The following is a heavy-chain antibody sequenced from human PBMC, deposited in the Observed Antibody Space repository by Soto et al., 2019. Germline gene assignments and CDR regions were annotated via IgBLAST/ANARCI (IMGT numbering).Heavy chain of an antibody. J-gene: IGHJ6*02. D-gene: IGHD6-25*01. CDR1: GFTFSSYG. CDR2: IWYDGSNK. Sequence: QVQLVESVGGVVQPGRSLRLSCAASGFTFSSYGMHWVRQAPGKGLEWVAVIWYDGSNKYYADSVKGRFTISRDNSKNTLYLQMNSLRAEDTAVYYCARGRHGPHYYYGMDVWGQGTTVTVSS. CDR3: ARGRHGPHYYYGMDV. V-gene: IGHV3-33*01.